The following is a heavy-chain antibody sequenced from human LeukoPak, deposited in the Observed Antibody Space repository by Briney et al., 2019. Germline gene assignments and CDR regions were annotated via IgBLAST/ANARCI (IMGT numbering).Heavy chain of an antibody. CDR3: ARAGFESCSAGSCLLGNY. J-gene: IGHJ4*02. CDR1: RGSISPYY. D-gene: IGHD2-15*01. CDR2: IYYIGTT. V-gene: IGHV4-59*01. Sequence: SSETLSLTCTVSRGSISPYYWSWLRQSPGKGLEWLGYIYYIGTTNYNPSLQSRVTMSVDTSTNQFTLNLASVTAADTAVYYCARAGFESCSAGSCLLGNYWGQGILLAVSS.